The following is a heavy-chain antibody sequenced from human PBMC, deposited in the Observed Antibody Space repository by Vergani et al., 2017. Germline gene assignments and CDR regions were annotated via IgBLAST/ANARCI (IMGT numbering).Heavy chain of an antibody. CDR1: GGSISSSSYY. J-gene: IGHJ4*02. V-gene: IGHV4-39*01. CDR2: IYYSGST. Sequence: QLQLQESGPGLVKPSETLSLTCTVSGGSISSSSYYWGWIRQPPGKGLEWIGSIYYSGSTYYNPSLKSRVTISVDTSKNQFSLKLSSVTAADTAVYYCARLGLLQHEFDSWGQGTLVTVSS. CDR3: ARLGLLQHEFDS. D-gene: IGHD6-13*01.